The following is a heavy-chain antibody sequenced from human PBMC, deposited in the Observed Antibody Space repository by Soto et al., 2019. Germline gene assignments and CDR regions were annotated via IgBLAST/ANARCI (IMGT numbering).Heavy chain of an antibody. CDR1: GYTLTSYY. D-gene: IGHD3-10*01. Sequence: ASVKASWEASGYTLTSYYMHWVRQDPGQGLEWMGITNPSGGSTSYAQKFQGRVTMTRDTSTSTVYMELSSLRSEDTAVYYCARANRVTMVRGVINHYYYGMDVWGQGTTVTVSS. CDR2: TNPSGGST. J-gene: IGHJ6*02. V-gene: IGHV1-46*01. CDR3: ARANRVTMVRGVINHYYYGMDV.